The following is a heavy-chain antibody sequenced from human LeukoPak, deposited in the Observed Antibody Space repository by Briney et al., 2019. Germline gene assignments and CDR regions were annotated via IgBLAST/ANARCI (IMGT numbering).Heavy chain of an antibody. CDR1: GGSISSHY. CDR3: ASQSRSQSHYYYYYYMDV. Sequence: PSETLSLTCTVSGGSISSHYWSWIRQPPGKGLEWIGYIYYSGSTNYNPSLKSRVTISVDTSKNQFSLKLSSVTAADTAVYYCASQSRSQSHYYYYYYMDVWGKGTTATVSS. V-gene: IGHV4-59*11. CDR2: IYYSGST. D-gene: IGHD5-24*01. J-gene: IGHJ6*03.